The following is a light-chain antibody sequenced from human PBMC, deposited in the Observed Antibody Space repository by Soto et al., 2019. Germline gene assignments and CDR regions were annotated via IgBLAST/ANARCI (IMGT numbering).Light chain of an antibody. CDR1: QSIGTS. J-gene: IGKJ4*01. V-gene: IGKV3-11*01. CDR2: DAL. Sequence: EIVLTQSPATLSLSPGERATLSCRASQSIGTSLDWYQQKPGQVPRLLIFDALVRATGMPARFSGSGSGTAFPFTISNREPDDFAVYYCLGRSQWPLTFGGGKKVELK. CDR3: LGRSQWPLT.